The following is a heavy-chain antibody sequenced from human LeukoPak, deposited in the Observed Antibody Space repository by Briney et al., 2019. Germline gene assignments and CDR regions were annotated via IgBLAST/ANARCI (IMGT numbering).Heavy chain of an antibody. V-gene: IGHV4-61*01. D-gene: IGHD3-10*01. CDR3: ARRVGYYYYGMDV. CDR2: IYNSGST. Sequence: SETLSLTCTVSGGSVSSGSNYWSWIRQPPGKGLEWIGYIYNSGSTNYNPSLKSRVTISEDTSKNQFSLKLSSVTAADAAVYYCARRVGYYYYGMDVWGRGTTVTVSS. CDR1: GGSVSSGSNY. J-gene: IGHJ6*02.